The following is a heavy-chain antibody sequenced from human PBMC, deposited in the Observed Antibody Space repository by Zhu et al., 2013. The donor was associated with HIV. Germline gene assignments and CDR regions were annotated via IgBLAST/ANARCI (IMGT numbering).Heavy chain of an antibody. CDR1: GYTFTGYY. Sequence: QVQLVQSGAEVKKPGASVKVSCKASGYTFTGYYMHWVRQAPGQGLEWMGIINPSGGGTSYAQKFQGRVTMTRDTSTSTVYMELSSLRSEDTAVYYCARVSGSYYYLYYMDVWGKGTTVTVSS. V-gene: IGHV1-46*01. D-gene: IGHD1-26*01. CDR3: ARVSGSYYYLYYMDV. J-gene: IGHJ6*03. CDR2: INPSGGGT.